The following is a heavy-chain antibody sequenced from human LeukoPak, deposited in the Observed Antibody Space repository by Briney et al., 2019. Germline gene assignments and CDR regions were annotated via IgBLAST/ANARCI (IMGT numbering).Heavy chain of an antibody. D-gene: IGHD3-22*01. CDR2: ISYNGRT. Sequence: SETLSLTCTVSGASISSSGYFWGWIRQPPGKGLGWVASISYNGRTNYNPSLKSRVTMSVDTSKNQFSLKLSSVTAADTAVYYCARDPYYYDSSGSSGDYYYYYMDVWGKGTTVTVSS. V-gene: IGHV4-39*07. J-gene: IGHJ6*03. CDR1: GASISSSGYF. CDR3: ARDPYYYDSSGSSGDYYYYYMDV.